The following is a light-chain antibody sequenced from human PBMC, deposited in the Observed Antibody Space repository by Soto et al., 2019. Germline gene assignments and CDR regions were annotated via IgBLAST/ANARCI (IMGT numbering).Light chain of an antibody. CDR2: KAS. Sequence: DIQMTQSPSTLSASVGDRVTITCRASQSISPWLAWYQQKPGKAPKLLIYKASSLGSGVPSRFSGSRSGTEFTLTISSLQPDDLATYYCQHYKTYSRTFGQGTKVEIK. CDR3: QHYKTYSRT. CDR1: QSISPW. J-gene: IGKJ1*01. V-gene: IGKV1-5*03.